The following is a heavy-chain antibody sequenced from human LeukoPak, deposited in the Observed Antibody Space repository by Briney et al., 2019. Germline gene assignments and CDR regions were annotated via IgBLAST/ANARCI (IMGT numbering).Heavy chain of an antibody. D-gene: IGHD5-24*01. CDR1: GFTFSSYA. Sequence: GGSLRLSCAASGFTFSSYAMSWVRQAPGKGLEWVSAISGSGGSTYYADSVKGRFTISRDNSKNTLYLQMNSLRAEDTAVYYCAKVRGRWLQLRGSDYWGQGTLVTVSS. J-gene: IGHJ4*02. CDR2: ISGSGGST. V-gene: IGHV3-23*01. CDR3: AKVRGRWLQLRGSDY.